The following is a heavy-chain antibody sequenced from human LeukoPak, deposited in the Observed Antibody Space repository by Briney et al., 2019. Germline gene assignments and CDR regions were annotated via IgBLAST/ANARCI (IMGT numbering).Heavy chain of an antibody. J-gene: IGHJ4*02. CDR2: IYYSGST. V-gene: IGHV4-39*01. CDR3: ARLREYSSGWYEEWEFDY. CDR1: GFTFSSYSMN. D-gene: IGHD6-19*01. Sequence: PGGSLRLSCAASGFTFSSYSMNWVRQPPGKGLEWIGSIYYSGSTYYNPSLKSRVTISVDTSKNQFSLKLSSVTAADTAVYYCARLREYSSGWYEEWEFDYWGQGTLVTVSS.